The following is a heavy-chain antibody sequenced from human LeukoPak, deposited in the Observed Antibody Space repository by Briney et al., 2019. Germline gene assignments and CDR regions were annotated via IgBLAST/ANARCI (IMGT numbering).Heavy chain of an antibody. J-gene: IGHJ4*02. Sequence: ASVKVSCTASGDGYSLINNGVSWVRQAPGQGLEWMGWISAYNGNTNYAQKLQGRVTMTTDTSTSTAYMELRSLRSDDTAVYYCARDRWNHFGVVDDGFDYWGQGTLVTVSS. CDR1: GDGYSLINNG. V-gene: IGHV1-18*01. CDR3: ARDRWNHFGVVDDGFDY. CDR2: ISAYNGNT. D-gene: IGHD3-3*01.